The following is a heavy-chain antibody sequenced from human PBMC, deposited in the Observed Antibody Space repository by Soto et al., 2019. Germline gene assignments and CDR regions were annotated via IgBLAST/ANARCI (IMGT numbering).Heavy chain of an antibody. CDR1: GDSVFSSTAA. D-gene: IGHD6-19*01. Sequence: SQTLSLTCAISGDSVFSSTAAWNWIRQSPSRGLEWLGRTYYRSKWYNDYAVSVKSRITINPDTSKHQFSLQLNSVTPEDTAVYYCARDRSGSGWFNTFDIWGHGTMVTVSS. V-gene: IGHV6-1*01. J-gene: IGHJ3*02. CDR2: TYYRSKWYN. CDR3: ARDRSGSGWFNTFDI.